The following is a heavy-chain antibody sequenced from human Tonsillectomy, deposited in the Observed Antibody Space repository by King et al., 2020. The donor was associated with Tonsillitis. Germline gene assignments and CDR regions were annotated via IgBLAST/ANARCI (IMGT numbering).Heavy chain of an antibody. D-gene: IGHD4-23*01. CDR1: GFSLSTTLVG. V-gene: IGHV2-5*01. J-gene: IGHJ4*02. Sequence: ITLKESGPTLVKPTQTLTLTCSFSGFSLSTTLVGVAWIRQPPGKALEWLALIYWYDDKRYSPSLKTRLTITKDTSKNQVVLTMTNMDPVDTATYYCAHARGGGNSPLFDYWGQGTLVTVSS. CDR2: IYWYDDK. CDR3: AHARGGGNSPLFDY.